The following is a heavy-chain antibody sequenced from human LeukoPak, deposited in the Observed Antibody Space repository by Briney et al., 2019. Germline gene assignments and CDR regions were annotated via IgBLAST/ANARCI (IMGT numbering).Heavy chain of an antibody. CDR1: GFTFSSYA. J-gene: IGHJ4*02. V-gene: IGHV3-23*01. D-gene: IGHD2-2*01. Sequence: GVSLRLSCAASGFTFSSYAMIWVRQAPGKGLEWVSAISGSGGSAYYGDSVKGRFTISRDKSKNTLYLQMNSLRAEDTAVYYCAKLYCSSTSCSYDYWGQGTLVTVSS. CDR2: ISGSGGSA. CDR3: AKLYCSSTSCSYDY.